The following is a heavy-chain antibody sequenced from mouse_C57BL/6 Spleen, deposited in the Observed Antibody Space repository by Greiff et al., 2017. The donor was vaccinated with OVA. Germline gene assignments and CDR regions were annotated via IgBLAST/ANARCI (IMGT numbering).Heavy chain of an antibody. Sequence: EVHLVESGGGLVKPGGSLKLSCAASGFTFSSYAMSWVRQTPEKRLEWVATISDGGSYTYYPDNVKGRFTISRANAKHNLYLQMSHLKSEDTAMYYCEREGFDYGSSYGYFDVWGTGTTVTVAS. J-gene: IGHJ1*03. V-gene: IGHV5-4*01. CDR1: GFTFSSYA. CDR2: ISDGGSYT. CDR3: EREGFDYGSSYGYFDV. D-gene: IGHD1-1*01.